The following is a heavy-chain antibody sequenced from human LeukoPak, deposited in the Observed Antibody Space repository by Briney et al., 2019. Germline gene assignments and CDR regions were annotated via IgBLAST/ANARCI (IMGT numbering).Heavy chain of an antibody. V-gene: IGHV5-51*01. CDR2: SYPGDSDT. D-gene: IGHD3-22*01. CDR1: GYSFTSYW. J-gene: IGHJ4*02. CDR3: ARRTTYYYDSSDHYYFDY. Sequence: GESLKISCKGSGYSFTSYWIGWVRQMPGKGLERMGISYPGDSDTRYSPSFQGQVTISAHKSISTAYLQWSSLKASDTAMYYSARRTTYYYDSSDHYYFDYWGQGTLVTVSS.